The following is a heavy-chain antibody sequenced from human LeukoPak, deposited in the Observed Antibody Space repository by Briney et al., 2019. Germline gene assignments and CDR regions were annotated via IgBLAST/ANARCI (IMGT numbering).Heavy chain of an antibody. J-gene: IGHJ3*02. CDR2: INPNSGGT. CDR1: GYTFTAYS. Sequence: ASVKVSCKASGYTFTAYSMHWVRQAPGQGLEWMGWINPNSGGTNYAQKFQGRVTMTRDTSITTAYMELSRLRSDDTAVYYCARDLYYYGSGSFFNIWGQGTMVTVSS. V-gene: IGHV1-2*02. CDR3: ARDLYYYGSGSFFNI. D-gene: IGHD3-10*01.